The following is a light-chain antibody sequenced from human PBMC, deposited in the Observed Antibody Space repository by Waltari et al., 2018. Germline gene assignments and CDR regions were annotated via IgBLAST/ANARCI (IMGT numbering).Light chain of an antibody. J-gene: IGKJ4*01. CDR1: QTVTSN. CDR3: QQYNNWPLT. V-gene: IGKV3-15*01. Sequence: EIVMTQSPATLSVSPGERATLSCRASQTVTSNVAWYQQKPGQAPRLLIYGASTRATGIPARFSGSGSDTEFTLTISSLQSEDFAVYYCQQYNNWPLTFGGGTKVEIK. CDR2: GAS.